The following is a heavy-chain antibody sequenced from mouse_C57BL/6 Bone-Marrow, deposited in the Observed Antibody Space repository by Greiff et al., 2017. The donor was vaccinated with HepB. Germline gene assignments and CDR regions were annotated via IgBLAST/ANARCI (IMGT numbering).Heavy chain of an antibody. CDR2: IRSKSNNYAT. Sequence: EVQVVESGGGLVQPKGSLKLSCAASGFSFNTYAMNWVRQAPGKGLEWVARIRSKSNNYATYYADSVKDRFTISRDDSESMLYLQMNNLKTEDTAMYYCGGSYDGDAMDYWGQGTSVTVSS. V-gene: IGHV10-1*01. CDR1: GFSFNTYA. CDR3: GGSYDGDAMDY. J-gene: IGHJ4*01. D-gene: IGHD2-12*01.